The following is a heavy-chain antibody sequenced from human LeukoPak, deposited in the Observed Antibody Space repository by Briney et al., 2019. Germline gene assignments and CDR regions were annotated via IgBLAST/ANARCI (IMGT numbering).Heavy chain of an antibody. Sequence: ASVKVSCKASGYTFTGYYMHWVRQAPGQGLEWMGWINPKSGGTNYAQKFQGRVTMTRDTSISTAYMELSRLRSDDTAVYYCARDVSAAGPDYYYYYMDVWGKGTTVTVSS. J-gene: IGHJ6*03. V-gene: IGHV1-2*02. D-gene: IGHD2/OR15-2a*01. CDR2: INPKSGGT. CDR3: ARDVSAAGPDYYYYYMDV. CDR1: GYTFTGYY.